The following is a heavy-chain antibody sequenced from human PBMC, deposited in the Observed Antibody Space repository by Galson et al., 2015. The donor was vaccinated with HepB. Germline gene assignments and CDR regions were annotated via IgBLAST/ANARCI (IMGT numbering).Heavy chain of an antibody. D-gene: IGHD6-13*01. J-gene: IGHJ4*02. CDR2: ISGSAGST. CDR3: AKGQQLVGIGFDY. V-gene: IGHV3-23*01. Sequence: SLRLFCAASGFTFSSYAMTWVRQAPGKGLQWVSAISGSAGSTYYADSVKGRFTISRDNSKNTLYLQMNSLRAEDTAVYYCAKGQQLVGIGFDYWGQGTLVTVSS. CDR1: GFTFSSYA.